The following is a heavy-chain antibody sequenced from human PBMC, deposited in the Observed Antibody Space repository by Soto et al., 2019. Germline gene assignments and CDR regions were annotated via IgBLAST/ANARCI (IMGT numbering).Heavy chain of an antibody. CDR1: GITFSDHD. CDR3: VLWVRGLINY. V-gene: IGHV3-72*01. J-gene: IGHJ4*02. CDR2: CRSRVDNYAT. D-gene: IGHD3-10*01. Sequence: EVKLVESGGGLVQPGGSLRLSCATSGITFSDHDMDWVRQAPGKGLEWLGRCRSRVDNYATDYAASVKGRFNFSRDESKSSLSLNMRSLKTGDPAMYYCVLWVRGLINYWGQGTLVTVSS.